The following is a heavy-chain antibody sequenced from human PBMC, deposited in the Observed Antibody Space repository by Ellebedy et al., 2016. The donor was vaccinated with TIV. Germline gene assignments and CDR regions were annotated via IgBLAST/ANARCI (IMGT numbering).Heavy chain of an antibody. V-gene: IGHV1-18*04. D-gene: IGHD2-15*01. CDR1: GYTFASFG. Sequence: ASVKVSCKASGYTFASFGISWLRQAPGQGLEWMGWVSGYNGDTKYAQKVQGRVAMTTDTPTSTGYMELRSLRSDDTAVYYCARVIGLLNCDDATCSPPPPLDYWGQGTLVTVSS. CDR2: VSGYNGDT. CDR3: ARVIGLLNCDDATCSPPPPLDY. J-gene: IGHJ4*02.